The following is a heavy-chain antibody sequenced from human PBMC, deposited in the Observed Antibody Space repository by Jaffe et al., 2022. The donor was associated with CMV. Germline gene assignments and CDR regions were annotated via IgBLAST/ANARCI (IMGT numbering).Heavy chain of an antibody. CDR3: ARQGHCSGGSCPFDY. CDR1: GGSVSNYY. V-gene: IGHV4-59*08. D-gene: IGHD2-15*01. CDR2: VYYSGTT. Sequence: QVQLQESGPGLVRPSETLSLTCTVSGGSVSNYYWTWIRQPPGKGLEWIGFVYYSGTTNYNPSLTSRVTISVDTSKNQFSLRLTSVTAADTAVYYCARQGHCSGGSCPFDYWGQGTLVTVSS. J-gene: IGHJ4*02.